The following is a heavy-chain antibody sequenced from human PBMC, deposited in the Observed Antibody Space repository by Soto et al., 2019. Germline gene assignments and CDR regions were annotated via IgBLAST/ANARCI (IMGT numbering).Heavy chain of an antibody. V-gene: IGHV4-34*01. D-gene: IGHD3-10*01. Sequence: SETLSLTCAVYGGSFSGYYWSWIRQPPGKGLEWIGEINHSGSTNYNPSLKSRVTISVDTSKNQFSLKLSSVTAADTAVYYCARVRGSGSYYVYYYGMDVWGQGTTVTVSS. CDR3: ARVRGSGSYYVYYYGMDV. CDR1: GGSFSGYY. J-gene: IGHJ6*02. CDR2: INHSGST.